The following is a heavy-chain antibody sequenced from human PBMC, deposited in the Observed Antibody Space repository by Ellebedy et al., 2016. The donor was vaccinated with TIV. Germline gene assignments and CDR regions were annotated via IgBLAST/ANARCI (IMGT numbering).Heavy chain of an antibody. V-gene: IGHV4-39*07. J-gene: IGHJ4*02. Sequence: SETLSLTXTVSGGSISSSSYYWSWIRQPPGKGLEWIGEINHSGSTNYNPSLKSRVTISVDTSKNQFSLKLSSVTAADTAVYYCASLGFTGAPPNDDYWGQGTLVTVSS. CDR1: GGSISSSSYY. CDR3: ASLGFTGAPPNDDY. CDR2: INHSGST. D-gene: IGHD1-1*01.